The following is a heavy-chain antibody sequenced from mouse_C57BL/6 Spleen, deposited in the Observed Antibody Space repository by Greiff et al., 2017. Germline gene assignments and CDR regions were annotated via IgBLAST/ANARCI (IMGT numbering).Heavy chain of an antibody. CDR2: IYPGSGST. CDR1: GYTFTSYW. CDR3: ARMGITTVVDY. J-gene: IGHJ2*01. Sequence: QVQLQQPGAELVKPGASVKMSCKASGYTFTSYWITWVKQRPGQGLEWIGDIYPGSGSTNYNEKFKSKATLTVDTSSSTAYMQLSSLTSADSAVYYGARMGITTVVDYWGQGTTLTVSS. D-gene: IGHD1-1*01. V-gene: IGHV1-55*01.